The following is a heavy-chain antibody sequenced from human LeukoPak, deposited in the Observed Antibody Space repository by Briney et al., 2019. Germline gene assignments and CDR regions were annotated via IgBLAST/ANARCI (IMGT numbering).Heavy chain of an antibody. J-gene: IGHJ4*02. V-gene: IGHV4-34*01. CDR1: GGSFSGYY. D-gene: IGHD3-9*01. Sequence: SETLSLTCAVHGGSFSGYYWTWIRQSPEKGLEWIGEINHSGSTSYNPSLKSQVTISVDTSKNQFSLKLTSVTAGDTAVYYCARGPLLTHRRYFDFWGQGTLVTVSS. CDR3: ARGPLLTHRRYFDF. CDR2: INHSGST.